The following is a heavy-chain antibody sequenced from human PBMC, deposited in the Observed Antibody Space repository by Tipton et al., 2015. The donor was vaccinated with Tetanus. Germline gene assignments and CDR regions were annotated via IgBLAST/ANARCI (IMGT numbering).Heavy chain of an antibody. D-gene: IGHD2-8*02. CDR2: ISNSGDAI. J-gene: IGHJ4*02. V-gene: IGHV3-11*01. Sequence: SLRLSCAASGFMFDDYYTTWIRQAPGKGLEWVSYISNSGDAIYYADSAKGRFTFSRDNARNSVYLQMNSLRADDTAVYYCARGGSRYCTGISCYLDYWGQGTLVTVSS. CDR1: GFMFDDYY. CDR3: ARGGSRYCTGISCYLDY.